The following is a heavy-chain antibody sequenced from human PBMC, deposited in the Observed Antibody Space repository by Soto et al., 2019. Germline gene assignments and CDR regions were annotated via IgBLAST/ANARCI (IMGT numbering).Heavy chain of an antibody. J-gene: IGHJ4*02. CDR1: VASINSGDYY. V-gene: IGHV4-30-4*01. Sequence: SETLSLTCTFSVASINSGDYYCSWIRQPPGKGLEWIGHIYYSGSTYYNPSLKSRAGISVDSSKSQVSLKLTSVTAADTAVYFCARIIINYYRLEYWGQGALVTVSS. CDR3: ARIIINYYRLEY. CDR2: IYYSGST. D-gene: IGHD3-10*01.